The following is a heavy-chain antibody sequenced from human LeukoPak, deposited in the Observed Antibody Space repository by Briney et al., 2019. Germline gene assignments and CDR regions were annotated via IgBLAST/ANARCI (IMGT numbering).Heavy chain of an antibody. V-gene: IGHV3-23*01. D-gene: IGHD1-26*01. Sequence: GGSLRLSCAASGFTFSSFGMSWVRQAPGKGLEWVSGISGSGGSRFYTDSVKGRFTISRDNSKNTLYLQMNSLRAEDTAVYYCAKLREWELPDLFDYWGQGTLVTVSS. CDR2: ISGSGGSR. CDR1: GFTFSSFG. CDR3: AKLREWELPDLFDY. J-gene: IGHJ4*02.